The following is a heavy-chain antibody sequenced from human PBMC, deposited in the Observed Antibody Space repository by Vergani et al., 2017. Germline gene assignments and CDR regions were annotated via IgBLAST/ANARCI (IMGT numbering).Heavy chain of an antibody. J-gene: IGHJ4*02. CDR2: ISYDGSNK. CDR3: AKDDNLGFGY. V-gene: IGHV3-30*18. Sequence: QVQLVESGGGVVQPGRSLRLSCAASGFTFSSYGMHWVRQAPGKGLEWVAVISYDGSNKYYADSVKGRFTISGDNSKNTLYLQMNSLRAEDTAVYYCAKDDNLGFGYWGQGTLVTVSS. CDR1: GFTFSSYG. D-gene: IGHD3-10*01.